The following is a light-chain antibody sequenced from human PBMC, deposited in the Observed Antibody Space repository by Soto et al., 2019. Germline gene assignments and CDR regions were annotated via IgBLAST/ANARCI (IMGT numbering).Light chain of an antibody. V-gene: IGKV1-39*01. J-gene: IGKJ4*01. CDR1: QGMNDF. Sequence: QLAQSPASLSASVGDRVTITCRASQGMNDFLNWYKQAPGKAPELLIYRASKLATGVPPRFSGAQSVTEFTLTISGLQPEDFTTYFCLQTYMVPLGFGGGTKVDIK. CDR3: LQTYMVPLG. CDR2: RAS.